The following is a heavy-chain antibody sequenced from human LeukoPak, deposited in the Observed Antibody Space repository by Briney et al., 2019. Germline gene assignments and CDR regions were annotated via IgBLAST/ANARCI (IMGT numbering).Heavy chain of an antibody. CDR1: GYTFTGYY. CDR2: INPNSGGT. CDR3: ARGSVGARGNYVGARHYYFDY. V-gene: IGHV1-2*04. J-gene: IGHJ4*02. D-gene: IGHD4-11*01. Sequence: ASVKVSCKASGYTFTGYYMHWVRQAPGQGLEWMGWINPNSGGTNYAQKFQGWVTMTRDTSISTAYMELSRLRSDDTAVYYCARGSVGARGNYVGARHYYFDYWGQGTLVTVSS.